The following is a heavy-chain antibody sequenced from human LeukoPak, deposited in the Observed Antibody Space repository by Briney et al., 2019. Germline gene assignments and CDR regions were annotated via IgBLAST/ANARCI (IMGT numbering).Heavy chain of an antibody. V-gene: IGHV3-23*01. CDR1: GFTISSYA. D-gene: IGHD2-8*01. CDR2: ISGSGGST. J-gene: IGHJ3*02. CDR3: AKDLGCTNGVCYHDAFDI. Sequence: GGSLRLSCAASGFTISSYAMSWVRQAPGKGLEWVSAISGSGGSTYYADSVKGRFTISRDNSKNTLYLQMNSLRAEDTAVYYCAKDLGCTNGVCYHDAFDIWGQGTMVTVSS.